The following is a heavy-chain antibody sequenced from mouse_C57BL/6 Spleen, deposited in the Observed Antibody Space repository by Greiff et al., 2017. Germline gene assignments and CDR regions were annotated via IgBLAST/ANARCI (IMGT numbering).Heavy chain of an antibody. Sequence: VQLQQPGAELVKPGASVTLSCKASGYTFPSYWMQWVKQRPGQGLEWIGEIDPSDSYTNYNQKFKGKATLTVDTSSSTAYMQLSSLTSEDSAVYYCARRAIVTYWYFDVWGTGTTVTVSS. J-gene: IGHJ1*03. CDR1: GYTFPSYW. CDR2: IDPSDSYT. V-gene: IGHV1-50*01. CDR3: ARRAIVTYWYFDV. D-gene: IGHD2-5*01.